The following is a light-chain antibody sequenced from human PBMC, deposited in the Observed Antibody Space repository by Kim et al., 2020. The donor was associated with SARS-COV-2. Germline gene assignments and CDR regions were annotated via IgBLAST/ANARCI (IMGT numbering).Light chain of an antibody. CDR3: QQSYRLPRI. Sequence: DIQMTQSPSSLSASVGDSVTITCRASQNISWYLNWYQQKPGKAPNLLISAASSLQSGFPSRFSGSGSGTDFTLTISIVEPEDVATYYCQQSYRLPRIFVQGTKVDSK. CDR2: AAS. CDR1: QNISWY. V-gene: IGKV1-39*01. J-gene: IGKJ1*01.